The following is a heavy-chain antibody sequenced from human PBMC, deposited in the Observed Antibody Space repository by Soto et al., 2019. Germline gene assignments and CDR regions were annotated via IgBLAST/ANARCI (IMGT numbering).Heavy chain of an antibody. V-gene: IGHV1-58*01. Sequence: QMQLVQSGPEVKKPGTSVKVSCKASGFTFSHSAVQWARQARGQRLEWIGWIVVNSGNTNFAQKFQERVTITRDMSTNTVYMELSSLRAEDTALYYCAASPRYTSVWYGATTSYYYGMDVWGEGTTVTVP. J-gene: IGHJ6*02. CDR2: IVVNSGNT. CDR3: AASPRYTSVWYGATTSYYYGMDV. D-gene: IGHD6-19*01. CDR1: GFTFSHSA.